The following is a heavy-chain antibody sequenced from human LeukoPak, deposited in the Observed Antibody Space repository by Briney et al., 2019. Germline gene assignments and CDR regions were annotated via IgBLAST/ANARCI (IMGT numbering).Heavy chain of an antibody. V-gene: IGHV1-2*02. CDR1: GYTFTGYY. D-gene: IGHD6-19*01. CDR3: ARGLGSSGRATGN. J-gene: IGHJ4*02. CDR2: INTNSGGT. Sequence: GASVKVSCKASGYTFTGYYMHWVRQAPGQGLEWMGWINTNSGGTNYAQKFQGRVTMTRDTSISTAYMELSRPRSDDTAVYYCARGLGSSGRATGNWGQGTLVTVSS.